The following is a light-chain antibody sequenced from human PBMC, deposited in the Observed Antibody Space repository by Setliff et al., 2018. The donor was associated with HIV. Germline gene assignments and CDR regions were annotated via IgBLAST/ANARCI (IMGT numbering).Light chain of an antibody. CDR3: SSYTSSSTLV. J-gene: IGLJ1*01. CDR2: DVN. CDR1: SSDVGGYNY. Sequence: QSVLTQPASVSGSPGQSITISCTETSSDVGGYNYVSWYQQHPGKAPKLMIYDVNNRPSGVSNRFSGSKSGNTASLTISGLQAEDEADFYCSSYTSSSTLVFGTGTKVTVL. V-gene: IGLV2-14*03.